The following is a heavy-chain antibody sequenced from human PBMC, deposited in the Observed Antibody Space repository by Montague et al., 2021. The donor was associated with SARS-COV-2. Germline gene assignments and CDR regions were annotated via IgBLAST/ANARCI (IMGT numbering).Heavy chain of an antibody. CDR3: ARNGGAAVPGLLLGMDI. CDR2: IYYLGTT. Sequence: SETLSLTCIVSGGSISGHYWSWVRQTPAKGPEWIGYIYYLGTTNYNPSLKTRVTFSVDTSKDQLSLMLTSVTAADTGVYYCARNGGAAVPGLLLGMDIWGQGTTVTVSS. CDR1: GGSISGHY. V-gene: IGHV4-59*11. J-gene: IGHJ6*02. D-gene: IGHD6-19*01.